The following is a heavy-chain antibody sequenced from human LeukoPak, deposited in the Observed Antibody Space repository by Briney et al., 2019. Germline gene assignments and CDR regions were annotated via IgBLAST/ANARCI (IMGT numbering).Heavy chain of an antibody. V-gene: IGHV4-34*01. CDR3: ARRSRGAYGMDV. CDR1: GGSFSGYY. CDR2: INHSGST. J-gene: IGHJ6*02. Sequence: SETLSLTCAVYGGSFSGYYWSWIRQPPGKGLEWIGEINHSGSTNYNPSLKSRVTISVDTSKNQFSLKLSSVTAADTAVYYCARRSRGAYGMDVWGQGTTVTVSS.